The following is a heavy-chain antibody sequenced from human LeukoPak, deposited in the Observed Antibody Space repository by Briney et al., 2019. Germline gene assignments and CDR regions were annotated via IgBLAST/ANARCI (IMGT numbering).Heavy chain of an antibody. CDR3: ARTAKDSSGYYSDAFDI. D-gene: IGHD3-22*01. CDR2: IYNGVNT. J-gene: IGHJ3*02. V-gene: IGHV4-61*01. Sequence: SETLSLTCTVSGASVSSASYWTWIRQPPGKGVEWIAHIYNGVNTNYNPSLKSRVTISVDTSKNQFSLRLNSVTAADTAVYYCARTAKDSSGYYSDAFDIWGQGTMVTVSS. CDR1: GASVSSASY.